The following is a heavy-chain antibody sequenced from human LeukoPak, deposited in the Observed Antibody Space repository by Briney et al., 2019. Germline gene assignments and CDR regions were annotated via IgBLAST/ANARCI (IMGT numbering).Heavy chain of an antibody. D-gene: IGHD2/OR15-2a*01. Sequence: PGGSLRLSCAASGFTFSDYYMSWIRQAPGKGLEWVSYISSSGSTIYYADSVKGRFTISRDNAKNSLYLQTNSLRAEDTAVYYCASPASRLWVDYWGQGTLVTVSS. CDR2: ISSSGSTI. CDR3: ASPASRLWVDY. CDR1: GFTFSDYY. J-gene: IGHJ4*02. V-gene: IGHV3-11*01.